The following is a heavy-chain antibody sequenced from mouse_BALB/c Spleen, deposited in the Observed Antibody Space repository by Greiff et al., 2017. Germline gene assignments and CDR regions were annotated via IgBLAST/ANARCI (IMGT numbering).Heavy chain of an antibody. D-gene: IGHD1-1*01. CDR2: ISYDGSN. V-gene: IGHV3-6*02. J-gene: IGHJ2*01. CDR3: AKGGIYYYGPLDY. CDR1: GYSITSGYY. Sequence: EVQLVESGPGLVKPSQSLSLTCSVTGYSITSGYYWNWIRQFPGNKLEWMGYISYDGSNNYNPSLKNRISITRDTSKNQFFLKLNSVTTEDTATYYCAKGGIYYYGPLDYWGQGTTLTVSS.